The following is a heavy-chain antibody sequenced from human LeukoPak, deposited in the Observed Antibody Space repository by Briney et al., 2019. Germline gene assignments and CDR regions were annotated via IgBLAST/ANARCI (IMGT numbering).Heavy chain of an antibody. V-gene: IGHV3-66*01. CDR3: AGPRNYYDSSGYRPLDY. J-gene: IGHJ4*02. CDR1: GFTFSSYA. D-gene: IGHD3-22*01. CDR2: IYSGGST. Sequence: GGSLRLSCAASGFTFSSYAMSWVRQAPGKGLEWVSVIYSGGSTYYADSVKGRFTISRDNSKNTLYLQMNSLRAEDTAVYYCAGPRNYYDSSGYRPLDYWGQGTLVTVSS.